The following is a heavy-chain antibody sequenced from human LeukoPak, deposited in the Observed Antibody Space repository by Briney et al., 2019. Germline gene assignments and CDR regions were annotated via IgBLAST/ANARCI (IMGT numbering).Heavy chain of an antibody. D-gene: IGHD4-17*01. CDR1: SYTFTSYW. J-gene: IGHJ4*02. Sequence: AESLKISCKASSYTFTSYWIGWVRQLPGKGLELMGIIYPGDSDTRYSPSFQGQVTISADKSISTAYLQWSNLKASDTAMYYCARAGSYGDRSFDYWGQGALVTVSS. V-gene: IGHV5-51*01. CDR2: IYPGDSDT. CDR3: ARAGSYGDRSFDY.